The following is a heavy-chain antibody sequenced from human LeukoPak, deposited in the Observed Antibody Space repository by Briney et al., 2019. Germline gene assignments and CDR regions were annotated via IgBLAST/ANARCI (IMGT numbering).Heavy chain of an antibody. CDR3: ARSSLTGGWFDP. V-gene: IGHV4-59*01. Sequence: SGTLSLTCSVSVDSIRPYYWSWFRQPPGKGLEWIGYIIDIGSTNYKPSLKTRLTMSVDVSKNQISLKLSSVTAADTAVYYCARSSLTGGWFDPWGQGTLVTVSS. J-gene: IGHJ5*02. CDR1: VDSIRPYY. CDR2: IIDIGST. D-gene: IGHD7-27*01.